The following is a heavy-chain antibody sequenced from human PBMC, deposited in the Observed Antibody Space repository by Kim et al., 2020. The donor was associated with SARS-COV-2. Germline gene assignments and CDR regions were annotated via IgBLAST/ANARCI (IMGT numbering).Heavy chain of an antibody. D-gene: IGHD1-20*01. Sequence: YAQTLQDRLTMTRDTSTSTVYMELSSLRSEDTAVYYCARVYNWNDVPDYWGQGTLVTVSS. J-gene: IGHJ4*02. V-gene: IGHV1-46*01. CDR3: ARVYNWNDVPDY.